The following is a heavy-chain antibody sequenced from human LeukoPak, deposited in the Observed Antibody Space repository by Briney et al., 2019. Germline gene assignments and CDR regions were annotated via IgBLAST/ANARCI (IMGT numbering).Heavy chain of an antibody. CDR1: GFTFSSYS. V-gene: IGHV3-48*01. Sequence: GGSLRFSCAASGFTFSSYSMNWVRQAPGKGLEWVSYISSSSSTIYYADSVKGRFTISRDNAKNSLYLQMNSLRAEDTAVYYCARDLYYDSSGYYSFGYWGQGTLVTVSS. CDR3: ARDLYYDSSGYYSFGY. D-gene: IGHD3-22*01. CDR2: ISSSSSTI. J-gene: IGHJ4*02.